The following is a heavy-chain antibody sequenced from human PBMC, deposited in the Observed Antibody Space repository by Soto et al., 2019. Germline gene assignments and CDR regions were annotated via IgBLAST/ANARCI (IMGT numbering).Heavy chain of an antibody. CDR1: GGTFSSYA. V-gene: IGHV1-69*13. J-gene: IGHJ4*02. CDR2: IIPIFGTA. CDR3: ARELEYYFDY. Sequence: GASVKVSCKASGGTFSSYAISWVRQAPGQGLEWMGGIIPIFGTANYAQKFQGRVTITADESTSAAYMELSSLRSEDTAVYYCARELEYYFDYWGQGTLVTVSS.